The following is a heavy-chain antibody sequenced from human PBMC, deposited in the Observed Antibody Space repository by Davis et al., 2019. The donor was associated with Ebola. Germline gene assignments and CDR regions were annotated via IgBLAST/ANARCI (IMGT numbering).Heavy chain of an antibody. V-gene: IGHV4-39*07. CDR1: GGSISSSSYY. CDR2: IYYSGST. Sequence: SETLSLTCTVSGGSISSSSYYWGWIRQPPGKGLEWIGSIYYSGSTYYNPSLKSRVTISVDTSKNQFSLKLSSVTAADTAVYYCARGLAYDSSGYYYMYQYYFDYWGQGTLVTVSS. CDR3: ARGLAYDSSGYYYMYQYYFDY. D-gene: IGHD3-22*01. J-gene: IGHJ4*02.